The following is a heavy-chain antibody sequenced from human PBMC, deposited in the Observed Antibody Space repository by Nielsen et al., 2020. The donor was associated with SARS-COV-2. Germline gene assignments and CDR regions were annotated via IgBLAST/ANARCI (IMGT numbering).Heavy chain of an antibody. Sequence: SETLSLTCTVSGGSISSGGYYWSWIRQHPGKGLEWIGYIYYSGSTYYNPSLKSRVTISVDTSKNQFSLKLSSVTAADTAVYYCARDARYYYDSSGYQYYFDYWGQGTLVTVSS. V-gene: IGHV4-31*03. D-gene: IGHD3-22*01. CDR1: GGSISSGGYY. CDR2: IYYSGST. CDR3: ARDARYYYDSSGYQYYFDY. J-gene: IGHJ4*02.